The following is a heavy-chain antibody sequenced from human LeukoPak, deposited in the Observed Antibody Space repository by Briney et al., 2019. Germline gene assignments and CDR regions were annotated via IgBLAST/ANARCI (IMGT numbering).Heavy chain of an antibody. J-gene: IGHJ5*02. Sequence: GASVTLSFTVSGYTLTEISMHRVRQAPGKGHEWMGGLDTADGETIYSQKFQGRVRMTEDTSTDTAYMELSSLRSDDTAVYYCATGYCSGGSCSNWFDRWGQGTLVTVSS. D-gene: IGHD2-15*01. CDR2: LDTADGET. CDR3: ATGYCSGGSCSNWFDR. CDR1: GYTLTEIS. V-gene: IGHV1-24*01.